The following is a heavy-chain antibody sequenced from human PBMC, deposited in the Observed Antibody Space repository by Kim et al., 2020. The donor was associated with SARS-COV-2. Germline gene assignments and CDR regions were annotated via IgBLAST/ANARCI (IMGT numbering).Heavy chain of an antibody. J-gene: IGHJ5*02. D-gene: IGHD2-15*01. CDR2: SSSSASTV. Sequence: GSLRLSCAASGFTFSDYYMSWIRQAPGKGLEWVSYSSSSASTVFYADSVKGRFTISRDNAKNSLYLQMNSLRAEDTAVYYCARGGEGYCSGGSCYSDWFDPWGQGTLVTVSS. V-gene: IGHV3-11*01. CDR1: GFTFSDYY. CDR3: ARGGEGYCSGGSCYSDWFDP.